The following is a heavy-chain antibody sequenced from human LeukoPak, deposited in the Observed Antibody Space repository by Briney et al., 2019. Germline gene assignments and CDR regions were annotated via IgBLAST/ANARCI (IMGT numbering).Heavy chain of an antibody. CDR1: GFTFSSYA. J-gene: IGHJ4*02. V-gene: IGHV3-23*01. D-gene: IGHD2-21*02. Sequence: GGSLRLSCAASGFTFSSYAMSWVRQAPGKGLEWVSAISGSGGSTYYADSVKGRFTISRDNSKNTLYLQMNSLRAEDTAVYYCARDSFEVVTAIPFNYWGQGTLVTVSS. CDR2: ISGSGGST. CDR3: ARDSFEVVTAIPFNY.